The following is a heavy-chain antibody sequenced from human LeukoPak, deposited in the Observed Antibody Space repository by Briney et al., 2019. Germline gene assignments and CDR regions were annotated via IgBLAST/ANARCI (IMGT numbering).Heavy chain of an antibody. J-gene: IGHJ4*02. D-gene: IGHD2-15*01. Sequence: GGSLRLSCAASGFTFSSYSMNWVRQAPGKRLEWVASISSSSSYIYYADSVKGRFTISRDNAKNSLYLQMNSLRAEDTAVYYCAREAGYCSGSSCFYFDSWGQGTLVTVSS. CDR1: GFTFSSYS. V-gene: IGHV3-21*04. CDR2: ISSSSSYI. CDR3: AREAGYCSGSSCFYFDS.